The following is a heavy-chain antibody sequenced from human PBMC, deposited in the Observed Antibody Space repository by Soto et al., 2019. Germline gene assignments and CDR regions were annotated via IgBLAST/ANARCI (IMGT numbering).Heavy chain of an antibody. CDR3: AQGDSRDPLHY. J-gene: IGHJ4*02. CDR2: IWYDGSSK. Sequence: GGSLRLSCAASGVTFSNYGMHWVRQAPGKGLEWVALIWYDGSSKYYADSVKGRFTISRDNSKKMLYLQMNSLRVDDTAVYYCAQGDSRDPLHYLGQGTLVTVSS. V-gene: IGHV3-33*06. D-gene: IGHD6-13*01. CDR1: GVTFSNYG.